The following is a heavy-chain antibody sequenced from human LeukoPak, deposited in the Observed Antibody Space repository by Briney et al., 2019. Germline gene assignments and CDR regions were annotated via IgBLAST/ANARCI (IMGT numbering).Heavy chain of an antibody. CDR1: GFTFSDYY. J-gene: IGHJ4*02. D-gene: IGHD2-2*01. Sequence: SGGSLRLSYAASGFTFSDYYMSWIRQAPGKGLEWVSYISSSGSTIYYADSVKGRFTISRDNAKNSLYLQMNSLRAEDTAVYYCARDSRPRRYFDYWGQGTLVTVSS. CDR2: ISSSGSTI. V-gene: IGHV3-11*04. CDR3: ARDSRPRRYFDY.